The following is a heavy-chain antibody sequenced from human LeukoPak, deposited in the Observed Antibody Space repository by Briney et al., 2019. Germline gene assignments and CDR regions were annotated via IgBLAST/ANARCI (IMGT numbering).Heavy chain of an antibody. CDR3: ARDDRSGYSYGLLFDP. Sequence: GASVRVSCKASGYTFTGYYIHWVRQAPGQGLEWMGWISPNSGDTDYAQKFQGRVSMTRDTSIRTVYMELTRLTSDDTAVYYCARDDRSGYSYGLLFDPWGQGTLVTVSS. V-gene: IGHV1-2*02. CDR2: ISPNSGDT. D-gene: IGHD5-18*01. J-gene: IGHJ5*02. CDR1: GYTFTGYY.